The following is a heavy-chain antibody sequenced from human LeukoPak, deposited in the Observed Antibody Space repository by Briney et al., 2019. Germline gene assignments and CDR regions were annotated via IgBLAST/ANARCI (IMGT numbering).Heavy chain of an antibody. J-gene: IGHJ4*02. CDR3: SKGHSDYGTGFDL. V-gene: IGHV3-23*01. CDR1: GFTFSSYS. D-gene: IGHD5-12*01. Sequence: GGSLRLSCAASGFTFSSYSMTWVRQAPGKGLECVSVISGSGTKTYYADSVKGRFTISRDNSKNTVYLQMNSLRVDDTAVYYCSKGHSDYGTGFDLWGRGTLVTVSS. CDR2: ISGSGTKT.